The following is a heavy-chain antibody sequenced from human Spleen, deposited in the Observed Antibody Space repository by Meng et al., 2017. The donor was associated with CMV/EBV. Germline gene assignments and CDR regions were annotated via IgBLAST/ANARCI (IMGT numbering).Heavy chain of an antibody. CDR3: ARDPPTFP. V-gene: IGHV3-13*01. J-gene: IGHJ5*02. CDR2: IGTAGDT. CDR1: GFTFSSYD. D-gene: IGHD3-16*01. Sequence: GSLKISCAASGFTFSSYDMHWVRQATGKGLEWVSAIGTAGDTYYPGSVKGRFTISRENAKNSLYLQMNSLRAGDTAVYYCARDPPTFPWGQGTLVTVSS.